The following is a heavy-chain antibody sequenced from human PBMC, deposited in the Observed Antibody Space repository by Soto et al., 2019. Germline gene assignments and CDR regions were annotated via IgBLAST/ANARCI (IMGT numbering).Heavy chain of an antibody. J-gene: IGHJ4*02. V-gene: IGHV3-30*18. Sequence: GGSLRLSCSASGFTFSSYGMHWVRQAPGKGLEWVAVISYDGSNKYYADSVKGRFTISRDNSNNTLYLQMNSLRAEDTAVYYCAKSPPAVAGYFDYWGQGTLVTVSS. CDR3: AKSPPAVAGYFDY. CDR2: ISYDGSNK. D-gene: IGHD6-19*01. CDR1: GFTFSSYG.